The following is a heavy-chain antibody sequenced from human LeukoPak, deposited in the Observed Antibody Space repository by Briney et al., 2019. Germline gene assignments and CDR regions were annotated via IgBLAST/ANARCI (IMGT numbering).Heavy chain of an antibody. D-gene: IGHD4-17*01. Sequence: ASVKVSCKASGYTFTSYDINWVRQATGQGLEWMGWMNPNSGNTGYAQKFQGRVTMTRNTSISTAYMELSSLRSEDTAVYYCARGIGSTTVTTLEYYFDYWGQGTLVTVS. CDR3: ARGIGSTTVTTLEYYFDY. CDR1: GYTFTSYD. CDR2: MNPNSGNT. V-gene: IGHV1-8*01. J-gene: IGHJ4*02.